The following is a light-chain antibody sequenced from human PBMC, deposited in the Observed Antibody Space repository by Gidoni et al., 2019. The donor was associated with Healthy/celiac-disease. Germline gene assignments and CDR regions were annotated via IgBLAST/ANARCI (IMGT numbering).Light chain of an antibody. V-gene: IGLV3-9*01. J-gene: IGLJ2*01. CDR1: NIGSKH. CDR3: QVWDSSTAGVV. CDR2: RDS. Sequence: SYELTQPLSVSVALGQTARITCGGNNIGSKHVHWYQQKPGQAPVLVIYRDSNRPSGIPERFSGSNSGNTATLTISRAQAGDEADYYCQVWDSSTAGVVFGGGTKLTVL.